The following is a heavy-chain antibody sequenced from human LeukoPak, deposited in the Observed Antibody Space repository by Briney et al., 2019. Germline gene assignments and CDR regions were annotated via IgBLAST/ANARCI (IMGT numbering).Heavy chain of an antibody. CDR1: GFTFSNAW. Sequence: GGPLRLSCAASGFTFSNAWMNWVRQAPGRGLEWVGRIKSKTDGGTTDYAPPVKGRFTISRDDSKNTLYLQMNSLKTEDTAVYYCTTDYGDYVFDYWGQGTLVTVSS. J-gene: IGHJ4*02. V-gene: IGHV3-15*07. CDR3: TTDYGDYVFDY. D-gene: IGHD4-17*01. CDR2: IKSKTDGGTT.